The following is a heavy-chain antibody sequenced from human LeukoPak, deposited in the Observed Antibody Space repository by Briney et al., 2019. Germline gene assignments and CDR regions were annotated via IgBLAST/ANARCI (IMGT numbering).Heavy chain of an antibody. J-gene: IGHJ5*02. V-gene: IGHV1-46*01. Sequence: ASVKVSCKTSGYTFTGYYMHWVRQAPGQGLEWMGLINPTGGSTGYAQKFQGRVTMTRDMSTSTDYMELSSLRSEDTAIYYCARDNSVGDNAWWFDPWGQGTLVTVSS. D-gene: IGHD1-26*01. CDR2: INPTGGST. CDR1: GYTFTGYY. CDR3: ARDNSVGDNAWWFDP.